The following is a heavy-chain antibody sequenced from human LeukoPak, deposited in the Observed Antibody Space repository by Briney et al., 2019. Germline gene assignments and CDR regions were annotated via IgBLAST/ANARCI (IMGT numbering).Heavy chain of an antibody. Sequence: PSETLSLTCTVSGGSIRSSYYYWGWIRQPPGKGLEWIGYIYYSGSTNYNPSLKSRVTISVDTSENQFSLKLSSVTAADTAVYYCARGSGAVAGPPLSYWGQGTVVTVSS. D-gene: IGHD6-19*01. J-gene: IGHJ4*02. CDR2: IYYSGST. CDR1: GGSIRSSYYY. CDR3: ARGSGAVAGPPLSY. V-gene: IGHV4-61*05.